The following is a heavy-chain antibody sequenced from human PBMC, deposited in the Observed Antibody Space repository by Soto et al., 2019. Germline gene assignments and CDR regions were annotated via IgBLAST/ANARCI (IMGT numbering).Heavy chain of an antibody. CDR3: AARVRSSGWYADYDY. CDR2: IYSGGSRI. D-gene: IGHD6-19*01. CDR1: GFTVTSNY. Sequence: GGSLRLSCAASGFTVTSNYMSWVRQSPGKGLEWVSVIYSGGSRIYYADSVKGRFTVSRDNSKNTVYLHMNSLRAEDTAVYYCAARVRSSGWYADYDYWGQGALVTVSS. V-gene: IGHV3-53*01. J-gene: IGHJ4*02.